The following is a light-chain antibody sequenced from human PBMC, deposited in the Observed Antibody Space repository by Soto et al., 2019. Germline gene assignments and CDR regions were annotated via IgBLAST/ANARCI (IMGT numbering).Light chain of an antibody. CDR1: QSVSNSY. J-gene: IGKJ1*01. CDR3: QQYGSLPWT. CDR2: RAS. V-gene: IGKV3-20*01. Sequence: EIVLTQSPDTLSLSPGERATLSCRASQSVSNSYLAWYQQQPGQAPRLLIFRASSRATGIPDRISGSGSGTDFTLTINRLEPEDFAVYYCQQYGSLPWTFGPGTKVDIK.